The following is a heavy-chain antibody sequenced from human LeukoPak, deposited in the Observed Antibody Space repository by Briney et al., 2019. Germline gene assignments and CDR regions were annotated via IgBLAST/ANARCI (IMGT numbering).Heavy chain of an antibody. Sequence: VASVKVSCKVSGYTLTELSMHWVRQAPGKGLEWMGGFDPEDGETIYAQKFQGRVTMTEDTSTDTAYMELSSLRSEDTAVYYRATAGGYCSGGSCYDYFDYWGQGTLVTVSS. V-gene: IGHV1-24*01. CDR1: GYTLTELS. CDR3: ATAGGYCSGGSCYDYFDY. D-gene: IGHD2-15*01. CDR2: FDPEDGET. J-gene: IGHJ4*02.